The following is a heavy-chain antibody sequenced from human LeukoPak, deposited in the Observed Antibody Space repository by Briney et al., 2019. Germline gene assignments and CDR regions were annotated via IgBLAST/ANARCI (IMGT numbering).Heavy chain of an antibody. D-gene: IGHD1-26*01. V-gene: IGHV3-49*04. CDR3: TRAAAATTIYFDY. Sequence: GRSLRLSCTASGFTFGDYAMNWVRQAPEKGLEWVGFIRSEAYTGTTEYAASVKGRFTISRDDSKSIAYLQMNSLNTEDTAVYYCTRAAAATTIYFDYWGQGTLVTVSS. CDR1: GFTFGDYA. CDR2: IRSEAYTGTT. J-gene: IGHJ4*02.